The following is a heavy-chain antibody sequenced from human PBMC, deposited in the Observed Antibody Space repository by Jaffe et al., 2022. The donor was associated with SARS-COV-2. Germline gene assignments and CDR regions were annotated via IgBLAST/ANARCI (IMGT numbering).Heavy chain of an antibody. CDR3: ARHQGDYYDYWFDP. D-gene: IGHD4-17*01. J-gene: IGHJ5*02. Sequence: QLQLQESGPGLVKPSETLSLTCTVSGGSISSSSYYWGWIRQPPGKGLEWIGSIYYSGSTYYNPSLKSRVTISVDTSKNQFSLKLSSVTAADTAVYYCARHQGDYYDYWFDPWGQGTLVTVSS. CDR1: GGSISSSSYY. V-gene: IGHV4-39*01. CDR2: IYYSGST.